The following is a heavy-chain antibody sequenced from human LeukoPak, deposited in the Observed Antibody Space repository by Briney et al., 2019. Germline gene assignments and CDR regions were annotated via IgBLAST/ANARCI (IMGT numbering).Heavy chain of an antibody. J-gene: IGHJ4*02. CDR2: ISVYNGNT. V-gene: IGHV1-18*01. D-gene: IGHD6-6*01. CDR3: ARDQSIAARPVLGY. CDR1: GYTFSNYG. Sequence: ASVKVSCKVSGYTFSNYGISWVRQAPGEGLEWMGWISVYNGNTKYAKKLQGRVTMTTDTSTTTAYMELRSLRSDGTAIYYCARDQSIAARPVLGYWGQGTLVTVSS.